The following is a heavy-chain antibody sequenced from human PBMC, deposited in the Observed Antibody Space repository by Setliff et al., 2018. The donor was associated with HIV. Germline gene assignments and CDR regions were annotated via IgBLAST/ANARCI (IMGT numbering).Heavy chain of an antibody. J-gene: IGHJ6*03. CDR2: IYTSGIT. CDR3: ARERRGYYYGSGSCYMDV. V-gene: IGHV4-4*08. Sequence: SETLSLTCTVSGDSISSYYWSWIRQPPGKGLEWIGYIYTSGITDYNPSLKSRVTTSGDTSKNQFSLKLSSVTAADTAVYYCARERRGYYYGSGSCYMDVWGTGTTVTVSS. D-gene: IGHD3-10*01. CDR1: GDSISSYY.